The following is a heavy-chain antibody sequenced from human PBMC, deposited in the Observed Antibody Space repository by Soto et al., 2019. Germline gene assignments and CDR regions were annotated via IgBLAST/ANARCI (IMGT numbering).Heavy chain of an antibody. CDR3: ASGRYGDY. J-gene: IGHJ4*02. V-gene: IGHV1-18*01. Sequence: QVHLVQSGAEVKKPGASVKVSCKGSGYTFTSYGITWVRQAPGQGLEWMGWISAHNGNTNYAQKLQGRVTVTRDTSTITAYMELRSLRSDDTAVYYCASGRYGDYWGQGALVTVSS. CDR1: GYTFTSYG. CDR2: ISAHNGNT. D-gene: IGHD1-26*01.